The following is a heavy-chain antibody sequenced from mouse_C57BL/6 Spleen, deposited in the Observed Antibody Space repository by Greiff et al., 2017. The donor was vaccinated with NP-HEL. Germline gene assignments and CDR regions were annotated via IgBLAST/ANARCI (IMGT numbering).Heavy chain of an antibody. J-gene: IGHJ1*03. V-gene: IGHV5-4*01. CDR2: ISDGGSYT. CDR1: GFTFSSYA. D-gene: IGHD1-1*02. CDR3: ARDQGGNYWYFDV. Sequence: EVQVVESGGGLVKPGGSLKLSCAASGFTFSSYAMSWVRQTPEKRLEWVATISDGGSYTYYPDNVKGRFTISRDNAKNNLYLQMSHLKSEDTAMYYCARDQGGNYWYFDVWGTGTTVTVSS.